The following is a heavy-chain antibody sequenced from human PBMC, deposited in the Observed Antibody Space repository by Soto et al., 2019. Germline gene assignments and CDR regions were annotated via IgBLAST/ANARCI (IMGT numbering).Heavy chain of an antibody. J-gene: IGHJ4*02. D-gene: IGHD3-22*01. CDR1: GGSISSSSYY. CDR3: ARLLYDRRGYYYFDY. V-gene: IGHV4-39*01. CDR2: IYYSGSI. Sequence: QLQLQESGPGLVKPSETLSLTCTVSGGSISSSSYYWGWIRQPPGKGLEWIGSIYYSGSIYHNPSLKSRVTMSIDTSTKQFSLKLSSVTAADTAVYDCARLLYDRRGYYYFDYWGQGTLVTVSS.